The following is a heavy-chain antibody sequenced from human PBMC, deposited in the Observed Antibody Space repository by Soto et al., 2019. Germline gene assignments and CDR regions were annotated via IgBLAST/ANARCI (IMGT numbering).Heavy chain of an antibody. V-gene: IGHV4-59*01. CDR1: GVSISSYY. D-gene: IGHD3-10*01. CDR3: ARDIRYIGSFYYFDY. Sequence: QVQLQESGPGLVKPSETLSLTCTVSGVSISSYYWSWIRQPPGEGPEWIGNIFYDGTINYNPSLRGRVTISVDTSKNQVSLRLSSVTAADTAIYYCARDIRYIGSFYYFDYWGQGSLVTVSS. J-gene: IGHJ4*02. CDR2: IFYDGTI.